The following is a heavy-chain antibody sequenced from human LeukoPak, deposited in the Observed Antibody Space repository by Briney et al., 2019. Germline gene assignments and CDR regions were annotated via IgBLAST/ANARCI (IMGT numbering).Heavy chain of an antibody. CDR3: ARGLYSSSWSPRGY. Sequence: GGSLRLSCAASGFTFSSYAMHWVRQAPGKGLEWVAVISYDGSNKYYADSVKGRFTISRDNSKNTLYLQMNRLRAEDTAVYYCARGLYSSSWSPRGYWGQGTLVTVSS. J-gene: IGHJ4*02. V-gene: IGHV3-30*04. CDR1: GFTFSSYA. D-gene: IGHD6-13*01. CDR2: ISYDGSNK.